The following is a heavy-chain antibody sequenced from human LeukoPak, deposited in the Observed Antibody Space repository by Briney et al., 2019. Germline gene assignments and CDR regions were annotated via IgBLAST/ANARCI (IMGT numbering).Heavy chain of an antibody. V-gene: IGHV3-53*01. J-gene: IGHJ3*02. CDR1: GFTVSSNY. CDR2: IYSGGST. CDR3: ARGVVTAHDAFDI. D-gene: IGHD2-21*02. Sequence: PGGSLRLSCAASGFTVSSNYMSWVRQAPGKVLEWVSVIYSGGSTYYADSVKRRFTISRDNSKNTLYLQMNSLRAEDTAVYYCARGVVTAHDAFDIWGQGTMVTVSS.